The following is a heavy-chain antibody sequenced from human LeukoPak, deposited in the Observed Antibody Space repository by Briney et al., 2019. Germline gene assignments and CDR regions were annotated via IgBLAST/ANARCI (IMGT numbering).Heavy chain of an antibody. D-gene: IGHD2-2*01. Sequence: SETLSLTCTVSGGSISSGDYYWSWIRQPPGKGLEWIVHIQHSGSTHYNSSLRSRVTISVDTSKNQFSLKLSSVTAADTAVYYCARGDIVVVPAANGHAFDIWGQGTMVTVPS. CDR3: ARGDIVVVPAANGHAFDI. V-gene: IGHV4-61*08. CDR2: IQHSGST. J-gene: IGHJ3*02. CDR1: GGSISSGDYY.